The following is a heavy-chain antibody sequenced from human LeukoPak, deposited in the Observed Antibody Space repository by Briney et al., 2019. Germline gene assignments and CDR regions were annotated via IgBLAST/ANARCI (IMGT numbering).Heavy chain of an antibody. CDR3: ARTEYYYDSSGYYGPHAFDI. CDR2: IYYSGST. V-gene: IGHV4-31*03. D-gene: IGHD3-22*01. CDR1: VRSISSGGDY. Sequence: PSQTLSLTCTVSVRSISSGGDYWRWIRQHPGKGLEWIGYIYYSGSTYYNPSLKSRVTISVDTSKNQFSLKLSSVTAADTAVYYCARTEYYYDSSGYYGPHAFDIWGQGTMVTVSS. J-gene: IGHJ3*02.